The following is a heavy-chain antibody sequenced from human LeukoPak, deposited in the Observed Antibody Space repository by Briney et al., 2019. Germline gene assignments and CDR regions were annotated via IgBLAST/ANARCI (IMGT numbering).Heavy chain of an antibody. V-gene: IGHV3-21*04. J-gene: IGHJ2*01. CDR1: GFTFSSYS. CDR3: AKSIPPRYFDGSDSRGYYYFGL. CDR2: ISSSSSYI. Sequence: GGSLRLSCAASGFTFSSYSMNWVRQAPGKGLEWVSSISSSSSYIYYADSVEGRFTISRDNSKNTLYLQMNSLTAEDTAVYYCAKSIPPRYFDGSDSRGYYYFGLWGRGTLVTVSS. D-gene: IGHD3-22*01.